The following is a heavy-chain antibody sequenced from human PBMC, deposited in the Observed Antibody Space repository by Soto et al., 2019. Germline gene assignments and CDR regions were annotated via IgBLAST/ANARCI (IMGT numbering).Heavy chain of an antibody. CDR2: ISGSGGST. J-gene: IGHJ3*02. CDR1: GFTFSSYA. CDR3: AKDSLLWFRSPSDAFDI. Sequence: GVLRLSCAASGFTFSSYAMSWVRQAPGKGLEWVSAISGSGGSTYYADSVKGRFTISRDNSKNTLYLQMTSLRAEDTDVYYCAKDSLLWFRSPSDAFDIWGQGTMVTVS. V-gene: IGHV3-23*01. D-gene: IGHD3-10*01.